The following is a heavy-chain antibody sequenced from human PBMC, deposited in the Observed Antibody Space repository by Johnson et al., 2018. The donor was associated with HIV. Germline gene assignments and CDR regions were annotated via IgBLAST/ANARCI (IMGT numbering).Heavy chain of an antibody. Sequence: VQLVESGGGVVRPGGSLRLSCAASGFTFSDYGMSWVRQAPVQGLEWASGINWMGGSTYYAHSVKVRLTLSRDTSKNTLELQMNRLGAEETAVYYCAKEVPVYSYGYYDAFDIWGQGTMVTVSS. V-gene: IGHV3-20*04. J-gene: IGHJ3*02. D-gene: IGHD5-18*01. CDR2: INWMGGST. CDR3: AKEVPVYSYGYYDAFDI. CDR1: GFTFSDYG.